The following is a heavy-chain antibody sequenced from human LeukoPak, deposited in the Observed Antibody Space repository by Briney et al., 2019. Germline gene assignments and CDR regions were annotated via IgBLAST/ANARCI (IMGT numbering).Heavy chain of an antibody. J-gene: IGHJ4*02. V-gene: IGHV3-33*01. CDR1: GFTFRSYG. Sequence: GGSLRLSCAASGFTFRSYGMHWVRQAPAKGLAWVAVIWYDGSNKYYADSVKGRFTISRDNSKNTLYLQMNSLRADDTAVYYCARETTTVRFDYWGQGTLVTVSS. D-gene: IGHD4-17*01. CDR3: ARETTTVRFDY. CDR2: IWYDGSNK.